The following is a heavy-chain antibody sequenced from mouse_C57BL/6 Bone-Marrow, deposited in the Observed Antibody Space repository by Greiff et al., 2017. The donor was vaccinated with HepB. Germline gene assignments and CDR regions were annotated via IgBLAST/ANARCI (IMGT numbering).Heavy chain of an antibody. Sequence: EVKLVESGGGLVQPGESLKLSCESNEYEFPSHDMSWVRKTPEKRLELVAAINSDGGSTYYPDTMERRFIISRDNTKKTLYLQMSRLRSEDTALYYCARHEEYYYGSSPFAYWGQGTLVTVSA. D-gene: IGHD1-1*01. J-gene: IGHJ3*01. CDR2: INSDGGST. CDR3: ARHEEYYYGSSPFAY. CDR1: EYEFPSHD. V-gene: IGHV5-2*01.